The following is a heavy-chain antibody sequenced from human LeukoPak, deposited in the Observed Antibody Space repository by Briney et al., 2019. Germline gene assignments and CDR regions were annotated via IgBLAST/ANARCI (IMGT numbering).Heavy chain of an antibody. V-gene: IGHV3-7*03. Sequence: GGSLRLSCAASGFPFSSYSMTGVRQAPGKGLEWVANIKPDGTTKFYVDSVKGRFTISRDNALNSLYLQMNSLRAEDTAIYYCARSIPYGTTWYGRSDYWGQGTLVTVSS. CDR3: ARSIPYGTTWYGRSDY. J-gene: IGHJ4*02. CDR2: IKPDGTTK. D-gene: IGHD6-13*01. CDR1: GFPFSSYS.